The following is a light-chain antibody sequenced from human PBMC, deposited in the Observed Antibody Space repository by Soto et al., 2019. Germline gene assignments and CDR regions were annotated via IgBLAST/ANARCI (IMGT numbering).Light chain of an antibody. Sequence: QSALTQPASVSGSPGQSITISCTGTSSDIGGYNYVSWYQHHPGRAPRLIIYDVSYRPSGVSNRFSGSKSGNTASLTISGLQAEDEADYYCSSYTTSTTLVFGGGTQLTVL. CDR1: SSDIGGYNY. V-gene: IGLV2-14*01. J-gene: IGLJ3*02. CDR3: SSYTTSTTLV. CDR2: DVS.